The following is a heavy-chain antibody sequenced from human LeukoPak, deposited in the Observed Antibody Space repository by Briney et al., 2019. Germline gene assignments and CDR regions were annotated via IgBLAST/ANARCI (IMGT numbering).Heavy chain of an antibody. J-gene: IGHJ4*02. Sequence: GASVKVSCKASGYTFTGYYMHWVRQAPGQGLEWMGWINPNSGGTNYAQKFQGRVTMTRDTSISTAYMELSRLRSDDTAVYYCARDYYDSSGESWWGGVDYWGQGTLVTVSS. CDR3: ARDYYDSSGESWWGGVDY. CDR1: GYTFTGYY. CDR2: INPNSGGT. V-gene: IGHV1-2*02. D-gene: IGHD3-22*01.